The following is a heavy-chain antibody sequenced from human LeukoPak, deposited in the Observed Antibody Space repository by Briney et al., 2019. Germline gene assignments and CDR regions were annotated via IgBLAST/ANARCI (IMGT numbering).Heavy chain of an antibody. CDR3: AKASWVSNVDAVL. CDR2: LRGDGDT. J-gene: IGHJ4*02. CDR1: GFIFSNYA. V-gene: IGHV3-23*01. D-gene: IGHD1-1*01. Sequence: GGSLRLSCAASGFIFSNYAMSWVRQAPARGLEWVSSLRGDGDTFYADSVKGRFTLSRDHSRNTVYLQLNNLRVEDTAIYYCAKASWVSNVDAVLWGQGTLVTVSS.